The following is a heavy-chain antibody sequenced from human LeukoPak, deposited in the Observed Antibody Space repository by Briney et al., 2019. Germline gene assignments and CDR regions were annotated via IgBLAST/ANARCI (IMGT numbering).Heavy chain of an antibody. CDR2: ISGRGDNT. J-gene: IGHJ6*03. CDR1: GLTFSNYA. CDR3: ARDTSAFLTGYYYMDV. V-gene: IGHV3-23*01. D-gene: IGHD2-2*01. Sequence: GGSLRLSCAASGLTFSNYAVSWVRQAPGKGLEWVSAISGRGDNTYYADSVRGRFTISRDNSKNTLYLQMNSLRAEDTAVYYCARDTSAFLTGYYYMDVWGKGTTVTVSS.